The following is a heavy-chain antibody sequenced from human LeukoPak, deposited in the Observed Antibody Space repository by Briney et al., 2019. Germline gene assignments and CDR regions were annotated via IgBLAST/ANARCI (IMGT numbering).Heavy chain of an antibody. Sequence: GESLKISCKGSGYSFTSYWIGWVRQMPGKGLEWMGIIYPGDSDTRYSPSFQGQVTISADKSISTAYLQWNSLRAEDTAVYYCARGASLASSWFFDYWGQGTLVTVSS. CDR2: IYPGDSDT. CDR3: ARGASLASSWFFDY. D-gene: IGHD6-13*01. CDR1: GYSFTSYW. J-gene: IGHJ4*02. V-gene: IGHV5-51*01.